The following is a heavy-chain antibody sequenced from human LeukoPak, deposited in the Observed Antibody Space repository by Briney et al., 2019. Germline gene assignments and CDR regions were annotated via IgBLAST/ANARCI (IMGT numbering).Heavy chain of an antibody. J-gene: IGHJ4*02. CDR3: ARCLWFGELPPDY. Sequence: ASVKVSCKASGYTFTGYYMHWVRQAPGQGLEWMGRINPNSGGTNYAQKFQGRLSMTRDTSTSTVYMELSSLRSEDTAMYYCARCLWFGELPPDYWGQGTLVTVSS. CDR1: GYTFTGYY. CDR2: INPNSGGT. V-gene: IGHV1-2*06. D-gene: IGHD3-10*01.